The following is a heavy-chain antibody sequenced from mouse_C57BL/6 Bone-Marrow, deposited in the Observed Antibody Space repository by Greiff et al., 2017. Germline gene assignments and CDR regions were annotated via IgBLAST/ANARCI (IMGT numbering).Heavy chain of an antibody. CDR3: ARESGDSSFYSRDY. CDR2: IYPRSGNP. D-gene: IGHD6-1*01. V-gene: IGHV1-81*01. Sequence: VKLMESGAELARPGASVKLSCKASGYTFTSYGISWVKQRTGQGLEWIGEIYPRSGNPYYNEKFKGKATLTADKSSSTAYMELRSLTAEDSAVYFCARESGDSSFYSRDYWGQGTSVTVSS. J-gene: IGHJ4*01. CDR1: GYTFTSYG.